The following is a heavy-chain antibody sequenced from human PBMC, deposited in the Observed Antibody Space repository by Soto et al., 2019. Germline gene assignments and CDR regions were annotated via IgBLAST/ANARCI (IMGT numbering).Heavy chain of an antibody. Sequence: PGGSRRLSCVASGFTFGDAWMNWVRQAAGKGLEWVGHVKTKSEGETTDYAAPVKGRFTIWRDDSTNTLYLQMNSLKSEDTGKYFCTTLGPSWGQGTQVTVS. V-gene: IGHV3-15*07. CDR2: VKTKSEGETT. CDR3: TTLGPS. CDR1: GFTFGDAW. J-gene: IGHJ5*02.